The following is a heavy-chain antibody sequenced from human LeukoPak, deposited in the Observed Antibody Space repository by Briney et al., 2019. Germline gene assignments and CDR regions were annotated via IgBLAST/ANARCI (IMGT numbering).Heavy chain of an antibody. D-gene: IGHD6-6*01. CDR3: ATTTIGSSSSYYLDY. J-gene: IGHJ4*02. CDR2: IYYSGST. CDR1: GGSISSSSYY. Sequence: SETLSLTCTVSGGSISSSSYYWGWIRQPPGKGLEWIGSIYYSGSTYYNPSLKSRVTISVDTSKNQFSLKLSSVTAADTAMYYCATTTIGSSSSYYLDYWGRGTLVTVSS. V-gene: IGHV4-39*01.